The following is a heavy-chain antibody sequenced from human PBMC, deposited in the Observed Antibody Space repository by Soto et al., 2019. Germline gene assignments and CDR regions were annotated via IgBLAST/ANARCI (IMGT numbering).Heavy chain of an antibody. J-gene: IGHJ3*01. D-gene: IGHD2-15*01. CDR1: GFFISSGNY. Sequence: TCAVCGFFISSGNYWGLIRKPPRQGLDWIGSIFHGGNTYYNPSLKSRVNISVDMSNNQFSLKLNSVTAADTAVYYCARARWYDAFDVWGQGKVVT. CDR2: IFHGGNT. CDR3: ARARWYDAFDV. V-gene: IGHV4-38-2*01.